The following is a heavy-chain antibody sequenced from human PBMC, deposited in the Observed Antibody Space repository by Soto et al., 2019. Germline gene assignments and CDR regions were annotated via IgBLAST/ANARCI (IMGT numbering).Heavy chain of an antibody. CDR2: IIPIFGTA. CDR1: GVTFSSYA. CDR3: ARGRRYDILTGYASGVHYYGMDV. D-gene: IGHD3-9*01. V-gene: IGHV1-69*13. J-gene: IGHJ6*02. Sequence: GASVKVSCKASGVTFSSYAISWVRQAPGQGLEWMGGIIPIFGTANYAQKFQGRVTITADESTSTAYMELSSLRSEDTAVYYCARGRRYDILTGYASGVHYYGMDVWGQGTTVTVSS.